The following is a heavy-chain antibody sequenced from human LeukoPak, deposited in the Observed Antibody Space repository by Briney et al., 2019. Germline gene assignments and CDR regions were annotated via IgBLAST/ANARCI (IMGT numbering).Heavy chain of an antibody. D-gene: IGHD6-19*01. Sequence: PGGSLRLSCAASGFAFSSYGMHWVRQAPGKRLEWVAVIWYDGSNKYYADSVKGRFTISRDNSKNTLYLQMNSLRAEDTAVYYCAKQSLYGSVFDYWGQGTLVTVSS. V-gene: IGHV3-33*06. CDR2: IWYDGSNK. CDR1: GFAFSSYG. CDR3: AKQSLYGSVFDY. J-gene: IGHJ4*02.